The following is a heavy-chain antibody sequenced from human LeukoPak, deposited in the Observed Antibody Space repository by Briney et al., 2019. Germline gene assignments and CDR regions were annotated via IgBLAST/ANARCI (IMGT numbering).Heavy chain of an antibody. CDR2: IYYSGST. CDR1: GGSISSYY. CDR3: AGVPYYDFWSGYSDYYYYGMDV. D-gene: IGHD3-3*01. J-gene: IGHJ6*02. Sequence: PSETLSLTCTVSGGSISSYYWSWIRQPPGKGLEWIGYIYYSGSTYYNPSLKSRVTISVDTSKNQFSLKLSSVTAADTAVYYCAGVPYYDFWSGYSDYYYYGMDVWGQGTTVTVSS. V-gene: IGHV4-59*06.